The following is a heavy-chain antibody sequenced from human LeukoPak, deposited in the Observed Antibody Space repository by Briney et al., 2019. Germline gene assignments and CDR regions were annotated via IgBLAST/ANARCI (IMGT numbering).Heavy chain of an antibody. Sequence: GGSLRLSCAASGFTFSSYWMSWVRQAPGKGLEWVANIKQDGSEKYYVDSVKGRFTISRDNAKNSLYLQMNSLRAEDTAVYYCARNVLRYFDWFDAFDIWGQGTMVTVSS. J-gene: IGHJ3*02. CDR1: GFTFSSYW. D-gene: IGHD3-9*01. V-gene: IGHV3-7*01. CDR2: IKQDGSEK. CDR3: ARNVLRYFDWFDAFDI.